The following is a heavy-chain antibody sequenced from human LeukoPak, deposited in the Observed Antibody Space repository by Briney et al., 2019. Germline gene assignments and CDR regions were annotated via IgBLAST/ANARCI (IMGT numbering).Heavy chain of an antibody. V-gene: IGHV1-69*05. CDR2: IIPIFGTA. CDR1: GGTFSSYA. CDR3: ARERPHCSSTSCYYMRSINWFDP. J-gene: IGHJ5*02. Sequence: GSSVKVSCKASGGTFSSYAISWVRQAPGQGLEWMGGIIPIFGTANYAQKFQGRVTITTDESTSTAYMELSSLRSEDTAVYYCARERPHCSSTSCYYMRSINWFDPWGQGTLVTVPS. D-gene: IGHD2-2*01.